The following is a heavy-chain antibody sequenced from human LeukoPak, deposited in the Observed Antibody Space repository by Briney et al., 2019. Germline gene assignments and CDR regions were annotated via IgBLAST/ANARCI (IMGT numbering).Heavy chain of an antibody. D-gene: IGHD3-16*01. Sequence: PSETLSLTCAVSGGSISSGGYSWSWIRQPPGKGLKWIGSIYYSGSTYYNPSLKSRVTISVDTSKNQFSLKLSSVTAADTAVYYCARLEGENYWGQGTLVTVSS. J-gene: IGHJ4*02. CDR2: IYYSGST. CDR3: ARLEGENY. V-gene: IGHV4-39*01. CDR1: GGSISSGGYS.